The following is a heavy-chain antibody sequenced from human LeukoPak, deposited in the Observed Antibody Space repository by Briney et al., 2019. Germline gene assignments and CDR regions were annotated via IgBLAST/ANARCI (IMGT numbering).Heavy chain of an antibody. D-gene: IGHD3-3*01. CDR1: GGSISSGGYY. V-gene: IGHV4-31*03. J-gene: IGHJ6*03. CDR2: IYYSGST. CDR3: ARVGRGSGYSRYYYYYYMDV. Sequence: SQTLSLTCTVSGGSISSGGYYWSWIRQHPGKGLEWIGYIYYSGSTYYNPSLKSRVTISVATSKNQFSLKLSSVTAADTAVYYCARVGRGSGYSRYYYYYYMDVWGKGTTVTVSS.